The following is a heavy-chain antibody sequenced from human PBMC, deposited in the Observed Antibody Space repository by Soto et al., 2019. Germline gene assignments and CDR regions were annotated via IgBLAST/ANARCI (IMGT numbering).Heavy chain of an antibody. D-gene: IGHD3-3*01. CDR1: GYTFTSYG. V-gene: IGHV1-18*01. Sequence: QVQLVQSGAEVKKPGASVKVSCKASGYTFTSYGISWVRQAPGQGLEWMGWISAYNGNTNYAQKLQGRVSMTTDAATSTAYMELRSLRSDDTAVSYCARESAPGVVIIPNVVGSMDVWGQGTTVTVYS. CDR2: ISAYNGNT. J-gene: IGHJ6*02. CDR3: ARESAPGVVIIPNVVGSMDV.